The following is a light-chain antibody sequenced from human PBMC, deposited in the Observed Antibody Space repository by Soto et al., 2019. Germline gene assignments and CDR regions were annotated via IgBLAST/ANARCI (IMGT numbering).Light chain of an antibody. CDR2: DAS. CDR1: QSISSW. CDR3: QQYNSYPS. J-gene: IGKJ2*01. Sequence: DIQMTQSPSTLSASVGDRVTITCRASQSISSWLAWYQQKPGKAPKLLIYDASSLESGVPSRFSGSGSGTEFTLTISSLQPDDFATYYGQQYNSYPSFDQGTKLESK. V-gene: IGKV1-5*01.